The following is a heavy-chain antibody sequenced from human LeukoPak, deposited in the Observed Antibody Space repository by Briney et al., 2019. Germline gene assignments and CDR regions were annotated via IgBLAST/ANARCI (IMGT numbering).Heavy chain of an antibody. CDR2: ISAYNGNT. V-gene: IGHV1-18*01. CDR3: ARDRQSCSSSSCLVDS. D-gene: IGHD2-2*01. CDR1: GYTFTSCG. Sequence: ASVNVSCKASGYTFTSCGISWVRQAPGQGLEWMGWISAYNGNTNYAQNLQGRVTMTTDTSTSTAYMELRSLRSDDTAMYYCARDRQSCSSSSCLVDSWGQGTLVPVSS. J-gene: IGHJ4*02.